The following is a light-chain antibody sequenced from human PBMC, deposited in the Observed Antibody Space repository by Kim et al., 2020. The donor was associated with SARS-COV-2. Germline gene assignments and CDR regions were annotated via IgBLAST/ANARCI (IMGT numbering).Light chain of an antibody. CDR2: LNSDGSH. V-gene: IGLV4-69*01. Sequence: ASVKLTCTLSSGHSSYAIAWHQRQPEQGPRYLMKLNSDGSHSKGDGIPDRFSGSSSGAERYLTISSLQSEDEADYYCQTWGTGSWVFGGGTQLTVL. J-gene: IGLJ3*02. CDR1: SGHSSYA. CDR3: QTWGTGSWV.